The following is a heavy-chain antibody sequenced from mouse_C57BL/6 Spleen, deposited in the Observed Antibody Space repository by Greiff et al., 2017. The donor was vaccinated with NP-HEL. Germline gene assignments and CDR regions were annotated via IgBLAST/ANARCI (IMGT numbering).Heavy chain of an antibody. CDR2: INPNNGGT. J-gene: IGHJ3*01. Sequence: EVKLQQSGPELVKPGASVKISCKASGYTFTDYYMNWVKQSHGKSLEWIGDINPNNGGTSYNQKFKGKATLTVDNSSSTAYMELRSLTSEDSAVYYCARALTGARFAYWGQGTLVTVSA. V-gene: IGHV1-26*01. CDR3: ARALTGARFAY. D-gene: IGHD4-1*01. CDR1: GYTFTDYY.